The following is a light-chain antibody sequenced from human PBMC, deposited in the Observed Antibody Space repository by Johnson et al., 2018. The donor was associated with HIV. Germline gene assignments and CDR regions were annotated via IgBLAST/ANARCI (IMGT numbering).Light chain of an antibody. CDR2: EDN. Sequence: QSVLTQPPSVSAPPGQKVTISCSGSSSNIGNNYVSWYQQLPGTAPKLLIYEDNKRPSGIPGRFSGSKSGTSATLGITGLQTGDEADYYCGTWDSSLSPGDVVFGTVTKVTV. CDR3: GTWDSSLSPGDVV. CDR1: SSNIGNNY. V-gene: IGLV1-51*02. J-gene: IGLJ1*01.